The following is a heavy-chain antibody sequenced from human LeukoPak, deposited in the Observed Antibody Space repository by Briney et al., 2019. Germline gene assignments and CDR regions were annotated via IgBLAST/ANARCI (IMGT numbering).Heavy chain of an antibody. CDR3: ARGAGPVSTPDYYFNGLDV. D-gene: IGHD1-14*01. J-gene: IGHJ6*02. CDR1: GYSFTGQY. V-gene: IGHV1-2*06. Sequence: ASVNVSCKASGYSFTGQYIYWVRQAPGQGLEWMGRITPHNGDTNDAQRFQGRVTMTSDTSISTAFMELSSLRSDDTAVYYCARGAGPVSTPDYYFNGLDVWGQGTTVTVSS. CDR2: ITPHNGDT.